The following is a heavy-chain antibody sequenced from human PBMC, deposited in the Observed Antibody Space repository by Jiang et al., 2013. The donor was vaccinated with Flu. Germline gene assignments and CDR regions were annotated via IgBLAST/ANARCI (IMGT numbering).Heavy chain of an antibody. CDR1: GFTFSSYA. CDR3: ARDQGGSLDY. D-gene: IGHD1-26*01. Sequence: QLLESGGGVVQPGRSLRLSCAASGFTFSSYAMHWVRQAPGKGLEWVAVISYDGSNKYYADSVKGRFTISRDNSKNTLYLQMNSLRAEDTAVYYCARDQGGSLDYWGQGTLVTVSS. CDR2: ISYDGSNK. J-gene: IGHJ4*02. V-gene: IGHV3-30-3*01.